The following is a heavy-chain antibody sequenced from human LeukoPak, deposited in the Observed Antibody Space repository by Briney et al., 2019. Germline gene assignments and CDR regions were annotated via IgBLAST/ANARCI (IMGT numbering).Heavy chain of an antibody. CDR2: INPNSGGA. CDR1: GYIFTDYY. J-gene: IGHJ4*02. Sequence: ASVKVSCKASGYIFTDYYIHWVRQATGQGLEWMGRINPNSGGANYAQQFQGRVTMTRDTSISIAYMEVVRLTSDDTAVYYCARGSGYGDSPGLDWGQGTLVTVSS. D-gene: IGHD4-17*01. V-gene: IGHV1-2*06. CDR3: ARGSGYGDSPGLD.